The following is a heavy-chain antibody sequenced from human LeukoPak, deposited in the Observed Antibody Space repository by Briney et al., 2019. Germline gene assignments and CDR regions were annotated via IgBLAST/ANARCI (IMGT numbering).Heavy chain of an antibody. Sequence: GGSLRLSCAASGFTFSSYGMYWVRQAPGKGLEWVAVIWYDGSNKYYADSVKGRFTISRDNSKNTLYLQMNSLRAEDTAVYYCARGTLWFGELSHIFDYWGQGTLVTVSS. CDR2: IWYDGSNK. D-gene: IGHD3-10*01. J-gene: IGHJ4*02. CDR1: GFTFSSYG. V-gene: IGHV3-33*01. CDR3: ARGTLWFGELSHIFDY.